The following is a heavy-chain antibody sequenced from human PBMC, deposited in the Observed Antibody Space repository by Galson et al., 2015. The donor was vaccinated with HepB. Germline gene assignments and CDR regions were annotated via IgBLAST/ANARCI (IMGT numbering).Heavy chain of an antibody. CDR3: ARAPAWANGHFDY. CDR2: ISGSGDGT. V-gene: IGHV3-23*01. Sequence: SLRLSCAASGFTFSSYAMSWVRQAPGKGLEWVSAISGSGDGTWYPDSVRGRFTISRDNSRNMIYLQMNSLRVEDTAVYYCARAPAWANGHFDYWGQGTLVTVSS. J-gene: IGHJ4*02. D-gene: IGHD2-8*01. CDR1: GFTFSSYA.